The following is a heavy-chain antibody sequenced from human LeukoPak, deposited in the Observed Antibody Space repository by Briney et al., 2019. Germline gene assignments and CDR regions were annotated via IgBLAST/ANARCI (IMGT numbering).Heavy chain of an antibody. D-gene: IGHD4-17*01. CDR3: ARLSTVTTSFDY. CDR2: IYSSGRT. CDR1: GGSMSGFEYY. V-gene: IGHV4-39*07. Sequence: PSETLSLTCTVSGGSMSGFEYYWGWIRQPPGKGLEWIGCIYSSGRTHYSPSLRSRVTMSVDTSKNQFSLKLSSVTAADTAVYYCARLSTVTTSFDYWGQGTLVTVSS. J-gene: IGHJ4*02.